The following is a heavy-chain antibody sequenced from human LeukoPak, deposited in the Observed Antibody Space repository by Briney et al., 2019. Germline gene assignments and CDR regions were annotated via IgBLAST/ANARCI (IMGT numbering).Heavy chain of an antibody. CDR1: GFTFSNYW. CDR3: AKDNSPGWFGP. CDR2: IKGDGSDT. V-gene: IGHV3-74*01. Sequence: PGGSLRLSCATSGFTFSNYWMHWVRQVPGKGLVWVSRIKGDGSDTSYVDSVKGRFTISRDNVKNTLYLQMNSLRAEDTATYYCAKDNSPGWFGPWGQGTLVTVSS. D-gene: IGHD4-11*01. J-gene: IGHJ5*02.